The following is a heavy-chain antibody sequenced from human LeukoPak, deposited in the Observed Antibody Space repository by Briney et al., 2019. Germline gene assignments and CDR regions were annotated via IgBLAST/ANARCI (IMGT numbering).Heavy chain of an antibody. J-gene: IGHJ4*02. CDR3: ARWAGTVFDY. V-gene: IGHV4-59*08. CDR2: VYYSGTT. CDR1: SGSISSYY. Sequence: SETLSLTCTVSSGSISSYYWSWIRQPPGKGLEWIGYVYYSGTTNYNPSLKSRVTISVDTSKNQFSLKLSSVTAADTAVYYCARWAGTVFDYWGQGTLVTVSS. D-gene: IGHD4-17*01.